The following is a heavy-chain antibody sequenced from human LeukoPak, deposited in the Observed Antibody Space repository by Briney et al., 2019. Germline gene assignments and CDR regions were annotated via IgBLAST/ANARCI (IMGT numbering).Heavy chain of an antibody. CDR1: GFTFSSYS. J-gene: IGHJ4*02. D-gene: IGHD6-6*01. V-gene: IGHV3-21*01. Sequence: GGSLRLSCAASGFTFSSYSMNWVRQAPGKGLEWVSSISSSSSYIYYADSVKGRFTISRDNAKNSLYLQMNSLRAEDTAVYYCARTVLIAARQGYFDYWGQGTLVTVSS. CDR3: ARTVLIAARQGYFDY. CDR2: ISSSSSYI.